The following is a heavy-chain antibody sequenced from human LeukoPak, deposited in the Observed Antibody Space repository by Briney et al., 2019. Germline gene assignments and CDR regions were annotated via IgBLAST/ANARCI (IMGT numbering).Heavy chain of an antibody. J-gene: IGHJ4*02. V-gene: IGHV3-15*01. D-gene: IGHD4/OR15-4a*01. CDR3: TTIMTIVTHNFDY. CDR1: GFTFGVAW. Sequence: GGSLRLSCAGSGFTFGVAWMTWVRQAPGKGLEWLGRIKSNSDGRTTDYAAPVKGRFTISRDDSKNMLYLQMNSLKTEDTAVYYCTTIMTIVTHNFDYWGQGTLVTVSS. CDR2: IKSNSDGRTT.